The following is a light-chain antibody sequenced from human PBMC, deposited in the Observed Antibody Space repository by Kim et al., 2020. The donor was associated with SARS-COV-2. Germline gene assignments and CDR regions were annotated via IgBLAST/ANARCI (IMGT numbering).Light chain of an antibody. J-gene: IGKJ2*01. CDR2: AAS. Sequence: SASVGDRVTISCRASQSIKNYLNWFQQKPGKAPNLLIYAASSLQSGVPSRFSGSGSGTHFTLTISSLQPEDSAIYYCQQSYRTPYTFGQGTNLEI. V-gene: IGKV1-39*01. CDR1: QSIKNY. CDR3: QQSYRTPYT.